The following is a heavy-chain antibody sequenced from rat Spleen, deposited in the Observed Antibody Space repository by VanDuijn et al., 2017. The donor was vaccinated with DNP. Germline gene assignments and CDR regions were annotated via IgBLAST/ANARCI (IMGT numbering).Heavy chain of an antibody. Sequence: EVQLVESGGGLVQPGRSLKLSCAASGFTFSDYAMAWVRQAPKKGLEWVATIIYDGSSTYYRDSVKGRFTISRDNAKSTLYLQMDSLRSEDTATYYCARHAYYSGDSYYWYFDFWGPGTMVTVYS. CDR3: ARHAYYSGDSYYWYFDF. V-gene: IGHV5-17*01. CDR1: GFTFSDYA. D-gene: IGHD1-1*01. J-gene: IGHJ1*01. CDR2: IIYDGSST.